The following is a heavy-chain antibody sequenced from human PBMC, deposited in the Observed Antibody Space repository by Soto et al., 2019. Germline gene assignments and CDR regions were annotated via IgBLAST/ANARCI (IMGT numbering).Heavy chain of an antibody. CDR2: IYYSGST. CDR3: ARSGIVVGSYYNY. Sequence: SETLSLTCTVSGGSISSYYWSWIRQPPGKGLEWIGYIYYSGSTNYNPSLKSRVTISVDTSKNQFSLKLSSVTAADTAVYYCARSGIVVGSYYNYWGQGTLVTVSS. V-gene: IGHV4-59*01. CDR1: GGSISSYY. D-gene: IGHD3-22*01. J-gene: IGHJ4*02.